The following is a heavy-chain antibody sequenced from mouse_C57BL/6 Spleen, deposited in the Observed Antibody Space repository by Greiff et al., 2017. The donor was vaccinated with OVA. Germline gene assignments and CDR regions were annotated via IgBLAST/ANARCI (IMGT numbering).Heavy chain of an antibody. V-gene: IGHV1-52*01. D-gene: IGHD3-2*02. Sequence: QVQLQQPGAELVRPGSSVTLSCKASGYTFTSYWMHWVKQRPIQGLAWIGNIDPSDSDTHYNQKFKDKATLTVDKSSSTAYMQLSSLTSEDSAVYYCARRTAQATGVARDYWGQGTSVTVSS. CDR2: IDPSDSDT. CDR1: GYTFTSYW. CDR3: ARRTAQATGVARDY. J-gene: IGHJ4*01.